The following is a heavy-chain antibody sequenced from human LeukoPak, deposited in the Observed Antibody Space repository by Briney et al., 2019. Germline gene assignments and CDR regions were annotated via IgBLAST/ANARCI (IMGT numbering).Heavy chain of an antibody. D-gene: IGHD3-10*01. Sequence: GRSLRLSCAASGFTFSSYGMHWVRQAPGKELEWVAVISYDGSNKYYPDSVKGRFTISRDNSKNTLYLQMNSLRAEDTAVYYCARDLRSYRSGILDYWGQGTLVTVSS. CDR1: GFTFSSYG. V-gene: IGHV3-30*03. CDR2: ISYDGSNK. CDR3: ARDLRSYRSGILDY. J-gene: IGHJ4*02.